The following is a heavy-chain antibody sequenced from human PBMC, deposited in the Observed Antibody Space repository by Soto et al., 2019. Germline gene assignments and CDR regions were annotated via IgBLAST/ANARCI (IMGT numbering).Heavy chain of an antibody. CDR3: AKDWGPLSNYHYYGMDV. CDR1: GFSFSSYA. D-gene: IGHD3-16*01. CDR2: ISGSGGST. Sequence: GGSLRLSCAASGFSFSSYAMTWVRQAPGKGLQWVSAISGSGGSTYYADSVKGRFTISRDNSKNTLYLQVNSLRAEDTAVYYCAKDWGPLSNYHYYGMDVWGQGTTVTVSS. J-gene: IGHJ6*02. V-gene: IGHV3-23*01.